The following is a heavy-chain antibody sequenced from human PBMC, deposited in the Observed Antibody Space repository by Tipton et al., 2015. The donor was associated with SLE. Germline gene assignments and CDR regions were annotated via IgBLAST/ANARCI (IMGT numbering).Heavy chain of an antibody. CDR1: GGSISSSNW. D-gene: IGHD2-2*02. J-gene: IGHJ4*02. Sequence: TLSLTCAVSGGSISSSNWWSWVRQPPGKGLEWIGEINHSGSTNYNPSLKSRVTISVDTSKNQFSLKLSSVTAADTAVYYCARGPYCSSTSCYTADDWGQGTLVTVSS. CDR3: ARGPYCSSTSCYTADD. CDR2: INHSGST. V-gene: IGHV4-4*02.